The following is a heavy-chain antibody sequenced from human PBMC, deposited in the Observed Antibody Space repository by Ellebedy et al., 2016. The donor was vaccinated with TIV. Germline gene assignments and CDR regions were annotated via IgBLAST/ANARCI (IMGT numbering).Heavy chain of an antibody. V-gene: IGHV3-11*06. CDR1: GFTFSDYY. CDR2: ISSSSSYT. Sequence: GGSLRLXCAASGFTFSDYYMSWIRQAPGKGLEWVSYISSSSSYTNYADSVKGRFTISRDNAKNSLYLQMNSLRAEDTAVYYCTREVGDSGGMDVWGQGTTVTVSS. D-gene: IGHD4-17*01. CDR3: TREVGDSGGMDV. J-gene: IGHJ6*02.